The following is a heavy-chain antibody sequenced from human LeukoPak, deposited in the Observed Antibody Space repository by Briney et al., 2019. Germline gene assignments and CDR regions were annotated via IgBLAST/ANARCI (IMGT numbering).Heavy chain of an antibody. Sequence: SGGSLRLSCAASGFTVSSNYMSWVRQAPGKGLEWVSVIYSGGSTYYADSVKGRFSISRDNSKNTLYLQMNSLRAEDTAVYYCARKQWELGAFDIWGQGTMVTVSS. J-gene: IGHJ3*02. CDR2: IYSGGST. CDR3: ARKQWELGAFDI. V-gene: IGHV3-53*01. D-gene: IGHD1-26*01. CDR1: GFTVSSNY.